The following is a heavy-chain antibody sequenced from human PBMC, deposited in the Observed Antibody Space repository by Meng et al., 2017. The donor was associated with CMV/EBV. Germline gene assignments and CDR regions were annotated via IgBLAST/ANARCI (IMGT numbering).Heavy chain of an antibody. Sequence: GSLRLSCAVYGGSFSGYYWSWIRQPPAKGLEWIGEINHSGSTNYNPSLKSRVTISVDTSKNQFSLKLSSVTAADTAVYYCARDDSYGYSYWGQGTLVTVSS. V-gene: IGHV4-34*01. J-gene: IGHJ4*02. D-gene: IGHD5-18*01. CDR3: ARDDSYGYSY. CDR2: INHSGST. CDR1: GGSFSGYY.